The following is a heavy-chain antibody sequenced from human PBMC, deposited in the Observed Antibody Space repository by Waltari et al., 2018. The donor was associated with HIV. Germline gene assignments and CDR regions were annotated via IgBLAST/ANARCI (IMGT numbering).Heavy chain of an antibody. CDR2: IYYSGST. CDR3: ARAVQGYCSGGSCENYFDY. J-gene: IGHJ4*02. CDR1: GGSIRSSSYY. Sequence: QLQLQESGPGLVKPSETLSLTCTVSGGSIRSSSYYWGWIRQPPGKGLEWLGSIYYSGSTYYNPSLKSRVTISVDTSKNQFSLKLSSVTAADTAVYYCARAVQGYCSGGSCENYFDYWGQGTLVTVSS. D-gene: IGHD2-15*01. V-gene: IGHV4-39*01.